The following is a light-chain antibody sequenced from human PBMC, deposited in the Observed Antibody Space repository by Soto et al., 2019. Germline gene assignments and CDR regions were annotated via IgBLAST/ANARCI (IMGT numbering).Light chain of an antibody. V-gene: IGKV3-15*01. Sequence: EIVMTQSPATLSVSPGERATLSCRASQSVSRNLAWYQQKPGQAPRLLIYGASTRATGIPVRFSGSGSGTEFTLTISSLQSEDFAVYYCQQYNNWPETFGPGTKVDIK. J-gene: IGKJ3*01. CDR3: QQYNNWPET. CDR2: GAS. CDR1: QSVSRN.